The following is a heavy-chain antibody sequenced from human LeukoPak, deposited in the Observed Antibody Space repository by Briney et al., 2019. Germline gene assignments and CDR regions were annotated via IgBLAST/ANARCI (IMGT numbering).Heavy chain of an antibody. CDR1: GYSISSGYY. CDR2: VYRTGNA. CDR3: ARGGLAARRRGYFDY. D-gene: IGHD6-6*01. V-gene: IGHV4-38-2*02. J-gene: IGHJ4*02. Sequence: SETLSLTCSVSGYSISSGYYWGWIRQPPGKGLEWIGVVYRTGNAYYNPSLKSRVTISVDTSKNQFSLKLSSVTAADTAVYYCARGGLAARRRGYFDYWGQGTLVTVSS.